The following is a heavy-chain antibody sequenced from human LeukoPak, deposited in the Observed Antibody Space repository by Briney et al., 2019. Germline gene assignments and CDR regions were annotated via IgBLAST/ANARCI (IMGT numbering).Heavy chain of an antibody. CDR2: INHSGST. CDR1: GGSFSGYY. Sequence: SETESLTCAVYGGSFSGYYWSWIRQPPGKGLEWIGEINHSGSTNYNPSLKSRVTISVDTSKNQFSLKVSSVTAADTAVYYCARGGGYYYMDIWGKGTPVTVSS. J-gene: IGHJ6*03. V-gene: IGHV4-34*01. CDR3: ARGGGYYYMDI. D-gene: IGHD3-10*01.